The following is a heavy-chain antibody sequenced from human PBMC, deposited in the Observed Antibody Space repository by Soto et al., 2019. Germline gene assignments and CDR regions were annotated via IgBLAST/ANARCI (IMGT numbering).Heavy chain of an antibody. CDR2: IHGGGNSA. CDR3: XXXXXXXXXXXXXXX. V-gene: IGHV3-23*01. CDR1: GFTFSGYA. J-gene: IGHJ4*02. Sequence: EVQLLESGGDLVQPGRSLRLSCAASGFTFSGYAMSWVRQAPGKGLEWVSVIHGGGNSAYYADSVKGRFTISRDNSKNTLDLQMSSLRGEDTAVXYXXXXXXXXXXXXXXXXXGQGTLVTVSS.